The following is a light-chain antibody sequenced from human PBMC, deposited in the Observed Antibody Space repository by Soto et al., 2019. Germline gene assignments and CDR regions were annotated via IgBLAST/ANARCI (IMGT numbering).Light chain of an antibody. J-gene: IGKJ5*01. CDR1: QTISSW. V-gene: IGKV1-5*01. CDR2: GAS. CDR3: QQSYTSPTT. Sequence: DLQMTQSPSTLSGSVGDRVTITCRASQTISSWLAWYQQKPGKAPKFLIYGASTLQSGVPSRFTGSGSGTDFTLTVNSLQAEDFATYYCQQSYTSPTTFGQGTRLEI.